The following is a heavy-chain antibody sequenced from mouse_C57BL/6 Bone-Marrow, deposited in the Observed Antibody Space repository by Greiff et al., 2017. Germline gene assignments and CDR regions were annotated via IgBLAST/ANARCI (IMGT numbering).Heavy chain of an antibody. J-gene: IGHJ3*01. V-gene: IGHV5-6*01. Sequence: EVQLVESGGDLVKPGGSLKLSCAASGFTFSSYSMSWVSQTPDKRLEWVATISSGGSDTYYPDSVKGRFTISRDNAKNTLYLQMSSLKSEDTAMYYGARHGNYVSAGFAYWGQGTLVTVSA. D-gene: IGHD2-1*01. CDR3: ARHGNYVSAGFAY. CDR2: ISSGGSDT. CDR1: GFTFSSYS.